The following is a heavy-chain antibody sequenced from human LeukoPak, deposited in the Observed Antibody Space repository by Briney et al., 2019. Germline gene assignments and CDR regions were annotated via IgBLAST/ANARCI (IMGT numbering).Heavy chain of an antibody. CDR1: GGSISSGGSY. CDR3: ARGGIAAAGTGTKLLNFDY. J-gene: IGHJ4*02. CDR2: ISYSGSN. Sequence: KTSQTLSLTCTVSGGSISSGGSYWSWIRQYPGKGLEWIGYISYSGSNYYNPSLKSRVTISVDTSKNQFSLKLSSVTAADTAVYYCARGGIAAAGTGTKLLNFDYWGQGTLVTVSS. D-gene: IGHD6-13*01. V-gene: IGHV4-31*03.